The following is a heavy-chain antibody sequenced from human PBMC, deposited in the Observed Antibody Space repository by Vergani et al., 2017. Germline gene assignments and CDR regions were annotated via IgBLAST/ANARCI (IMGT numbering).Heavy chain of an antibody. CDR1: GYTFDDYG. D-gene: IGHD3-10*01. J-gene: IGHJ2*01. CDR3: ARALWFGELLNWYFDL. V-gene: IGHV3-20*04. CDR2: INWNGGST. Sequence: EVQLVESGGGVVRPGGSLRRSCAASGYTFDDYGMSWVRHAPGKGLEWVSGINWNGGSTGYADSVKGRFTISRDNAKNSLYLQMNSLRAEDTALYYCARALWFGELLNWYFDLWGRGTLVTVSS.